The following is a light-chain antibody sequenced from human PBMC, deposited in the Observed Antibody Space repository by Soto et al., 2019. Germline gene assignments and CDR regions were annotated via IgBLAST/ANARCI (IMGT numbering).Light chain of an antibody. CDR1: SSDVGNYEL. CDR3: CSFAGGSTYVV. J-gene: IGLJ2*01. Sequence: QSALTQPASVSGSPGQSITISCIGTSSDVGNYELVSWYQQLPGKAPKLIIYEVTKRPSGVPNRFSGSKSGNTASLTISGLLVEDEADYHCCSFAGGSTYVVFGGGTKLTVL. V-gene: IGLV2-23*02. CDR2: EVT.